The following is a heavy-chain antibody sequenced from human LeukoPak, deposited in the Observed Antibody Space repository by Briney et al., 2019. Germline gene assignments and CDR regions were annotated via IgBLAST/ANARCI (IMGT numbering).Heavy chain of an antibody. CDR3: ARDKEWSGFENAFDI. CDR2: IYSVGST. J-gene: IGHJ3*02. D-gene: IGHD3-3*01. V-gene: IGHV3-66*01. Sequence: SGGSLRLSCAVSGFTVSSNYMSWVRQAPGKGLEWVSVIYSVGSTYYADSVKGRFTISRDISKNTVYLQMNSLRAEDTAVYYCARDKEWSGFENAFDIWGQGTVVTVSS. CDR1: GFTVSSNY.